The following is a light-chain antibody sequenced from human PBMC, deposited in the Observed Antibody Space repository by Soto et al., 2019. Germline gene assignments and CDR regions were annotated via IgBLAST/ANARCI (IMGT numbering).Light chain of an antibody. J-gene: IGKJ1*01. CDR1: QSVSGW. V-gene: IGKV1-5*01. Sequence: DIQMTQSPSTLSASVGDTVTVTCRASQSVSGWLAWSQQKPGEAPKLLIYDASALPRGVPSRFRGSGSGTKFTLPIASLQPDDFATSYCQQYETFSGTFGPGTKVAI. CDR2: DAS. CDR3: QQYETFSGT.